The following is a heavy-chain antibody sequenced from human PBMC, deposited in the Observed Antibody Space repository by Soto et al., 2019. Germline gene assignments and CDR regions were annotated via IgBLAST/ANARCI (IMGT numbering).Heavy chain of an antibody. Sequence: GGSLRRSCTTSGFSFASFAMTWVRQAPGKGLEWVATISGSDGKTYYADSVKGRFSISRDTSRNTLYLQMNSLRADDTAIYYCAKWSYLDYWGQGTRVTASS. V-gene: IGHV3-23*01. J-gene: IGHJ4*02. D-gene: IGHD3-3*01. CDR2: ISGSDGKT. CDR1: GFSFASFA. CDR3: AKWSYLDY.